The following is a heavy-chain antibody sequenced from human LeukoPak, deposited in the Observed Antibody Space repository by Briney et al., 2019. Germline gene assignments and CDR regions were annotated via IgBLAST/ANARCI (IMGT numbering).Heavy chain of an antibody. CDR1: GYTFTSYY. Sequence: ASVKVSCKASGYTFTSYYMHWVRQAPGQGLEWMGIINPSGGSTSYAQKFQGRVTMTRDTSTSTVYMELSSLRSEDTAVYYCARDKLAMIVAPEYYFDYWGQGTLVTVSS. V-gene: IGHV1-46*01. CDR2: INPSGGST. D-gene: IGHD3-22*01. CDR3: ARDKLAMIVAPEYYFDY. J-gene: IGHJ4*02.